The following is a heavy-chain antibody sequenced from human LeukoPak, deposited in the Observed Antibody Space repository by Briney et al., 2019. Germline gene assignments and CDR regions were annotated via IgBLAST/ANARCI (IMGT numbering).Heavy chain of an antibody. CDR3: ARDVTVDTAMVGVDY. Sequence: ASVKVSCKASGYTFTSYYMHWVRQAPGQGLEWMGIINPSGGSTSYAQKFQGRVAMTRDTSTSTVYMELSSLRSEDTAVYYCARDVTVDTAMVGVDYWGQGTLVTVSS. CDR2: INPSGGST. D-gene: IGHD5-18*01. CDR1: GYTFTSYY. V-gene: IGHV1-46*01. J-gene: IGHJ4*02.